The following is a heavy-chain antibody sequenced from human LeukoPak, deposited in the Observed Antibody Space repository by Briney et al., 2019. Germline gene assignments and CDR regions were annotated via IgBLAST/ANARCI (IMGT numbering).Heavy chain of an antibody. V-gene: IGHV4-4*07. J-gene: IGHJ5*02. CDR1: GGSISSYY. Sequence: SETLSLTCTVSGGSISSYYWSWIRQPAGKGLEWIGRIYTSGSTNYTPSLKSRVTMSVDTSKNQFSLKLSSVTAADTAVYYCARARRNYDSSGYYSWFDPWGQGTLVTVSS. D-gene: IGHD3-22*01. CDR2: IYTSGST. CDR3: ARARRNYDSSGYYSWFDP.